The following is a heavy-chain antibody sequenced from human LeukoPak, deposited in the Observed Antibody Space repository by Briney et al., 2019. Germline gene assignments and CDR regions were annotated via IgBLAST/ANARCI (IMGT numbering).Heavy chain of an antibody. D-gene: IGHD4-17*01. CDR3: ARDTTVTAFDS. CDR2: IDTRAPYT. J-gene: IGHJ4*02. CDR1: GFTFSDYY. Sequence: PGGSLRLSCAASGFTFSDYYMNWIRQAPGKGLEWVSYIDTRAPYTNYADSVKGRFTISRDNAKSSLYLQMNSLRAEDTAIYYCARDTTVTAFDSWGQGTLISVSS. V-gene: IGHV3-11*06.